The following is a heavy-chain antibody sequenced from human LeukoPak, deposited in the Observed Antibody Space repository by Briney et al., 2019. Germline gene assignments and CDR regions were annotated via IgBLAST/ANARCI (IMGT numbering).Heavy chain of an antibody. V-gene: IGHV3-43D*03. CDR3: AKDIDSSGYYIDY. J-gene: IGHJ4*02. CDR2: ISWDGGST. Sequence: GGSLRLSCAASGFTFDDYAMHWVRQAPGKGLEWVSLISWDGGSTYYADSVKGRFTISRDNSKNSLYLQMNSLRAEDTALYYCAKDIDSSGYYIDYWGQGTLVTVSS. D-gene: IGHD3-22*01. CDR1: GFTFDDYA.